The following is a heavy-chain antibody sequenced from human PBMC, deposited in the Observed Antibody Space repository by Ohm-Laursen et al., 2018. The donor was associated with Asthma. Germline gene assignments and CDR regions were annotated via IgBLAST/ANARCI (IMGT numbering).Heavy chain of an antibody. D-gene: IGHD3-22*01. Sequence: SLRLSCSAPGFTFSSYSMNWVRQAPGKGLEWVSSISSSSSYIYYADSVKGRFTISRDNAKNSLYLQMNSLRAEDTAVYYCARGKYYYDSSGYYLFDYWGQGTLVTVSS. J-gene: IGHJ4*02. CDR1: GFTFSSYS. V-gene: IGHV3-21*01. CDR2: ISSSSSYI. CDR3: ARGKYYYDSSGYYLFDY.